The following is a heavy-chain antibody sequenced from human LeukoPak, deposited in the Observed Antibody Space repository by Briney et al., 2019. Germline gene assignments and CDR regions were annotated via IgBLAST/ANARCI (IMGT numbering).Heavy chain of an antibody. D-gene: IGHD4-17*01. J-gene: IGHJ4*02. V-gene: IGHV4-34*01. CDR2: INHSGSA. CDR1: GGSFSGYY. CDR3: ARGQGTVTTH. Sequence: TSETLSLTCAVYGGSFSGYYWTWIRQPPGKGLEWIGEINHSGSAIYNPSLKSRVTISLDTSKNQFSLKLSSVTAADTAVYYCARGQGTVTTHWGQGTLVTVSS.